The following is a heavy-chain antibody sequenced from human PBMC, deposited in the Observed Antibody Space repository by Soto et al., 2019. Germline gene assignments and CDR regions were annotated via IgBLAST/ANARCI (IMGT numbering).Heavy chain of an antibody. J-gene: IGHJ5*02. CDR1: GGSISSGGYY. D-gene: IGHD6-25*01. CDR3: ARGLWIAATNWFDP. Sequence: PSETLSLTCTVSGGSISSGGYYWSWIRQPPGKGLEWIGYIYYSGSTNYNPSLKSRVTISVDTSKNQFSLKLSSVTAADTAVYYCARGLWIAATNWFDPWGQGTLVTVSS. CDR2: IYYSGST. V-gene: IGHV4-61*08.